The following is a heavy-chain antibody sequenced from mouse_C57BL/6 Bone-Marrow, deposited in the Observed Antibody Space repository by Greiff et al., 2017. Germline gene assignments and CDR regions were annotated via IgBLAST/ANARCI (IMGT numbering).Heavy chain of an antibody. D-gene: IGHD1-1*01. J-gene: IGHJ1*03. V-gene: IGHV1-82*01. CDR1: GYAFSSSW. CDR3: ANLQYYGSSWYFDV. Sequence: VQLQQSGPELVKPGASVQISCTASGYAFSSSWMNWVKQRPGKGLEWIGRIYPGDGATNYNGKFKGKATLTADKSSSTAYMQLSSLTSEDSAVYFCANLQYYGSSWYFDVWGTGTTVTVSS. CDR2: IYPGDGAT.